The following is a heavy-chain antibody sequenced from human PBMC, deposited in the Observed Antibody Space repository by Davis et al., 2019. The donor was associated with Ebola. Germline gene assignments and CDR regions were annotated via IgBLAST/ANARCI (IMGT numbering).Heavy chain of an antibody. Sequence: ASVKVSCKASGYTFTGYYMHWVRQAPGQGLEWMGRINPNSGGTNYAQKFQGRVTITRDTSASTAYMELSSLRSEDTAVYYCARGVQQWLIFDYWGQGTLVTVSS. J-gene: IGHJ4*02. D-gene: IGHD6-19*01. V-gene: IGHV1-2*06. CDR1: GYTFTGYY. CDR3: ARGVQQWLIFDY. CDR2: INPNSGGT.